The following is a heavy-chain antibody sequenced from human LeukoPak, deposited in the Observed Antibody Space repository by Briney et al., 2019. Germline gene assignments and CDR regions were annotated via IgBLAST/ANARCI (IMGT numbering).Heavy chain of an antibody. V-gene: IGHV3-15*01. CDR3: ARGLCSSTGCYQGPFDF. CDR2: IKNKTNGGTT. J-gene: IGHJ4*02. CDR1: GFIFSSAW. Sequence: GSLRLSCAASGFIFSSAWMTWVRQAPGKGLEWVGHIKNKTNGGTTDYAAPVKGRFIISRDDSKNTLYLQMNRLRTEDTAVYYCARGLCSSTGCYQGPFDFWGRGMLVTVSS. D-gene: IGHD2-2*01.